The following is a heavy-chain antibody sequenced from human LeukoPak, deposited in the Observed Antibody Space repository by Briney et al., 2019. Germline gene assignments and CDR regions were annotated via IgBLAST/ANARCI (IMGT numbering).Heavy chain of an antibody. CDR3: ARGRYFSSTSCYPFDY. CDR2: ISSNGGST. CDR1: GSTFSRYA. Sequence: PGGSLRLSCAASGSTFSRYAMHWVRQAPGKGLEYVSAISSNGGSTYYANSVKGRFTISRDNSNNTLYLQMGSLRAEDMAVYYCARGRYFSSTSCYPFDYWGQGTLVTVSS. J-gene: IGHJ4*02. D-gene: IGHD2-2*01. V-gene: IGHV3-64*01.